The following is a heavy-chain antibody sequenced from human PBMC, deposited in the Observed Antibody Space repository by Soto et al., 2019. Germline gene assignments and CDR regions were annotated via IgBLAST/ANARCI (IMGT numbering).Heavy chain of an antibody. CDR2: ISGSGGDT. Sequence: GGSLRLSCAASGLIFSDYAMSWVRQAPGKGLECVACISGSGGDTFYAGSVKGRFTISRDNSKNTLYLQMNSLRAEDTAVYYCAKDRVDTAMANFDYWGQGTLVTVSS. V-gene: IGHV3-23*01. CDR1: GLIFSDYA. CDR3: AKDRVDTAMANFDY. J-gene: IGHJ4*02. D-gene: IGHD5-18*01.